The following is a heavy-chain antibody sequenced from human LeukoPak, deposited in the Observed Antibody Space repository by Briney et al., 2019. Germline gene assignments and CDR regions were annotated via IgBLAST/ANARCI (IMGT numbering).Heavy chain of an antibody. Sequence: GGSLRLSCVASGFTFKNYGMHWVRQAPGKGLEWVSHIRYDETATYYADSVKGRFTISRDNSENTLYLQMNRLRADDTAIYYCAKSTWFDYFDYWGQGTLVTVSS. J-gene: IGHJ4*02. CDR2: IRYDETAT. D-gene: IGHD3-9*01. CDR3: AKSTWFDYFDY. V-gene: IGHV3-30*02. CDR1: GFTFKNYG.